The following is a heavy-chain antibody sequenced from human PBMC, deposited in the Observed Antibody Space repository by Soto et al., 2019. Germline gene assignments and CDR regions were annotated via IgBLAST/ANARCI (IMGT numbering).Heavy chain of an antibody. CDR3: TRGAGAPWVRFDS. D-gene: IGHD3-16*01. CDR2: ISYSAKT. CDR1: GYSITSGFY. Sequence: TLSLTCGVSGYSITSGFYWGWVRQSPGKGLEWIGTISYSAKTFYNPSLASRFSMAVDSSKNQFSLRLTSVTAADTALYYCTRGAGAPWVRFDSWGRGILVTVSS. J-gene: IGHJ4*02. V-gene: IGHV4-38-2*01.